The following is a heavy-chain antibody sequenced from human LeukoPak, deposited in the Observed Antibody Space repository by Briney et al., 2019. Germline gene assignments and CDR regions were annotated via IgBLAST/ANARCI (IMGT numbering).Heavy chain of an antibody. J-gene: IGHJ3*02. CDR3: ARHRWELNAFDI. CDR1: GVSIRSYY. V-gene: IGHV4-59*08. D-gene: IGHD1-26*01. Sequence: SETLSLTCTVSGVSIRSYYWSWIRQPPGKGLEWIGYIYYSGRTNYNPSLKSRVTMSVDTSKNQFSLILSSVTAADTAVYYCARHRWELNAFDIWGQGTMVTVSS. CDR2: IYYSGRT.